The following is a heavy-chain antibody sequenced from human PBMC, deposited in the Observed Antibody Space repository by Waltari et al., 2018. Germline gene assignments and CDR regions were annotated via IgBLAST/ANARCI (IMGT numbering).Heavy chain of an antibody. J-gene: IGHJ4*02. Sequence: EVQLLESGRGLVQPGGSLRLSCAASGFTFSSYAMSWGRQAPGKGLEWVSVIYSGGSTYYADSVKGRFTISRDNSKNTLYLQMNSLRAEDTAVYYCAKGQQWLAYFDYWGQGTLVTVSS. V-gene: IGHV3-23*03. CDR1: GFTFSSYA. CDR2: IYSGGST. D-gene: IGHD6-19*01. CDR3: AKGQQWLAYFDY.